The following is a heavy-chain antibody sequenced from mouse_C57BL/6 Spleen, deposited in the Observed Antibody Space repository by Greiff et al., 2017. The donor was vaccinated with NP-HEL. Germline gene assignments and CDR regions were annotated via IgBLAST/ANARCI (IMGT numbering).Heavy chain of an antibody. CDR1: GYTFTSYW. Sequence: QVQLQQPGAELVRPGTSVKLSCKASGYTFTSYWMHWVKQRPGQGLEWIGVIDPSDSYTNYNQKFKGKATLTVDTSSSTAYMQLSSLTSEDSAVYYCASFWERDLAYWGQGTLVTVSA. CDR3: ASFWERDLAY. J-gene: IGHJ3*01. D-gene: IGHD4-1*01. V-gene: IGHV1-59*01. CDR2: IDPSDSYT.